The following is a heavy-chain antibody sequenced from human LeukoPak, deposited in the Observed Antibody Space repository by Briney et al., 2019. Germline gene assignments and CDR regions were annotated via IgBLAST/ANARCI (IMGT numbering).Heavy chain of an antibody. CDR3: ARAGYYYGPHAFDI. V-gene: IGHV3-30-3*01. CDR2: ISYDGSNK. D-gene: IGHD3-10*01. CDR1: GFTFSSYA. J-gene: IGHJ3*02. Sequence: PGRSLRLSCAASGFTFSSYAMHWVRQAPGKGLEWVAVISYDGSNKYYADSVKGRFTISRDNSKNTLYLQMNSLRAEDTAVYYCARAGYYYGPHAFDIWGQGTMVTVSS.